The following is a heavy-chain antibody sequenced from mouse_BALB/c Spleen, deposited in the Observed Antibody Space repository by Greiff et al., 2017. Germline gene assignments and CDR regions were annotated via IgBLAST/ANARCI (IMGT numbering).Heavy chain of an antibody. Sequence: VQLQQSGPGLVQPSQSLSITCTVSGFSLTSYGVHWVRQSPGKGLEWLGVIWSGGSTDYNAAFISRLSISKDNSKIQVFFKMNSLQANDTAIYYCARGGGYYGDYYAMDYWGQGTSVTVSS. J-gene: IGHJ4*01. D-gene: IGHD2-3*01. CDR3: ARGGGYYGDYYAMDY. CDR2: IWSGGST. CDR1: GFSLTSYG. V-gene: IGHV2-2*02.